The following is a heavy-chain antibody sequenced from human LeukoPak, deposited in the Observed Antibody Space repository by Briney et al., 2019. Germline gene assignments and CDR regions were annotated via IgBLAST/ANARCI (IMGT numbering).Heavy chain of an antibody. J-gene: IGHJ4*02. CDR3: ARRPINCIITNCYVDY. Sequence: GASVKVSCKASVYTFTNFYIHWVRQAPGQGLEWMGWMNPNSGDTSYAREFQDRVTMTRDTSLSTACMELSRLRSDDTAVYFCARRPINCIITNCYVDYWGQGTLVTVSS. CDR1: VYTFTNFY. V-gene: IGHV1-2*02. CDR2: MNPNSGDT. D-gene: IGHD2-2*01.